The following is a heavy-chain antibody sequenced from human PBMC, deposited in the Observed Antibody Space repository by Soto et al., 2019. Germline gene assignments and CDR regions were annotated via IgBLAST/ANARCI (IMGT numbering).Heavy chain of an antibody. CDR3: ASVYDFWSGYYLFDP. V-gene: IGHV4-59*08. Sequence: SETLSLTCTVSGGSISSYYWSWIRQPPGKGLEWIGYIYYSGSTNYNPSLKSRVTISVDTSKNQFSLKLSSVTAADTAVYYCASVYDFWSGYYLFDPWGQGTLVTVSS. CDR2: IYYSGST. D-gene: IGHD3-3*01. J-gene: IGHJ5*02. CDR1: GGSISSYY.